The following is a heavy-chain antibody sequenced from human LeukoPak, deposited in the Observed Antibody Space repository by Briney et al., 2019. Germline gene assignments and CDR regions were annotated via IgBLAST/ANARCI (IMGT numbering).Heavy chain of an antibody. CDR3: AKSRGYSYVSHFDY. J-gene: IGHJ4*02. Sequence: GGSLRLSCAASGFTFDDYGMTWVRQAPGKGLEWVSGISWNGGSIGYADSVKGRFTISRDSAKNSLYLQMNSLRPEDTALYYCAKSRGYSYVSHFDYWGQGTLVTVSS. CDR2: ISWNGGSI. V-gene: IGHV3-9*01. CDR1: GFTFDDYG. D-gene: IGHD5-18*01.